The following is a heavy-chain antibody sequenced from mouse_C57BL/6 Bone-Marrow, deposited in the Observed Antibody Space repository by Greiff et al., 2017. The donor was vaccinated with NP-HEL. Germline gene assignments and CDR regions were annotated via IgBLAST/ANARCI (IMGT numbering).Heavy chain of an antibody. CDR1: GFSFHTYA. CDR2: IRSKSNNYAT. Sequence: EVTLVESGGGLVQPKGSFTLSCAASGFSFHTYAMNWVRHAPGQGLEWVARIRSKSNNYATYYADSVKDRFTISRDDSESMLYLQMNNLKTEDTAMYYCVRQTTVVATDYAMDYWSQGTSVTVSS. CDR3: VRQTTVVATDYAMDY. V-gene: IGHV10-1*01. J-gene: IGHJ4*01. D-gene: IGHD1-1*01.